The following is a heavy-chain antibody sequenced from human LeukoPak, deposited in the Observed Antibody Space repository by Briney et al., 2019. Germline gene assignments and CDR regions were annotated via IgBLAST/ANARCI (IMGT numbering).Heavy chain of an antibody. CDR1: GGSISSNNYC. CDR2: IYYSGST. V-gene: IGHV4-39*01. CDR3: ARQKRRYYYDSSGYPLDY. J-gene: IGHJ4*02. D-gene: IGHD3-22*01. Sequence: SETLSLTCTVSGGSISSNNYCRGGIRQPPGKVLEWIGSIYYSGSTYYNPSLKSRVTISVDTSKNQFPLKLSSVTAGDLSVSPSARQKRRYYYDSSGYPLDYWGQGTLVTVSS.